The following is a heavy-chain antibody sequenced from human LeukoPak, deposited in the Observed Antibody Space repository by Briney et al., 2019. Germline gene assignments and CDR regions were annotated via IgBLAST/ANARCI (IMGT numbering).Heavy chain of an antibody. CDR1: GGSISSYY. CDR3: ARVPRYFDWLTSQYYYYMDV. D-gene: IGHD3-9*01. CDR2: IYYSGST. V-gene: IGHV4-59*01. J-gene: IGHJ6*03. Sequence: SETLSLTCTVSGGSISSYYWSWIRQPPGKGLEWIGYIYYSGSTNYNPSLKSRVTISVDTSKNQFSLKLSSVTAADTAVYYCARVPRYFDWLTSQYYYYMDVWGKGTTVTISS.